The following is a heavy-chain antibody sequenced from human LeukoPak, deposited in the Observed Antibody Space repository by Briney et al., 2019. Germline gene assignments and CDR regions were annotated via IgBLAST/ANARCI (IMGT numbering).Heavy chain of an antibody. D-gene: IGHD6-13*01. Sequence: PGGSLRLSCAASGFTFSSYAMSWVRQVPGKGLEWVSTISGYGSSTDYADSVKGRFTISRDNSKNTLYLQMNSLRAEDTAVYYCAKEESGSWPGWGQGTLVTVSS. CDR2: ISGYGSST. V-gene: IGHV3-23*01. CDR1: GFTFSSYA. J-gene: IGHJ4*02. CDR3: AKEESGSWPG.